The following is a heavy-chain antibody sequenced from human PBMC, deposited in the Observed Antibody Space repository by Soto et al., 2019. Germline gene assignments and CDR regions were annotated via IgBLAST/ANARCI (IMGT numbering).Heavy chain of an antibody. V-gene: IGHV3-66*01. CDR2: IYSGGST. D-gene: IGHD4-4*01. J-gene: IGHJ6*03. CDR1: GFTVSSNY. Sequence: EVQLVESGGGLVQPGGSLRLSCAASGFTVSSNYMSWVRQAPGKGLEWVSVIYSGGSTYYADSVKGRFTISRDNSKNTLYLQMNSLRAEDTAVYYCASDYSNFQYYYMDVWGKGTTVTVSS. CDR3: ASDYSNFQYYYMDV.